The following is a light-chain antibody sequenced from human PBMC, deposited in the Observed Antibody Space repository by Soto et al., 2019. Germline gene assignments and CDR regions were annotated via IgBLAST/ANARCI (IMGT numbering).Light chain of an antibody. CDR1: QSVSSSY. J-gene: IGKJ5*01. CDR3: QQYGSSHLT. Sequence: EIVLTQSPGTLSLSPGERATLSCRASQSVSSSYLAWYQQKPGQAPRLLIYGASSRATGIPDRFSGSGSGTDFTLTISRLETEDLAVYYCQQYGSSHLTVGQGTRREIK. V-gene: IGKV3-20*01. CDR2: GAS.